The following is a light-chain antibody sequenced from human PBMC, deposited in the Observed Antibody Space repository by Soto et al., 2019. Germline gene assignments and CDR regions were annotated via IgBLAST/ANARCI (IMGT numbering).Light chain of an antibody. CDR1: RSLLYIPNNKIY. J-gene: IGKJ2*01. CDR3: QQYYFTPFT. V-gene: IGKV4-1*01. Sequence: DIGMIQSPESLAVSLGERASINCKSTRSLLYIPNNKIYLAWYQQKPGQPPQLLIHWASTRESGVPDRFSGSVSGTDFPLTISNLQAEDVAVYYCQQYYFTPFTFGQGTKLEIK. CDR2: WAS.